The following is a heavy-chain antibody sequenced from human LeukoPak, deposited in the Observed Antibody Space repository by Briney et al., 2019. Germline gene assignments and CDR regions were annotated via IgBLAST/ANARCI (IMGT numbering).Heavy chain of an antibody. J-gene: IGHJ4*02. CDR1: GFTFSSYA. V-gene: IGHV3-23*01. CDR2: ISGSGGST. D-gene: IGHD1-26*01. CDR3: ARGGRGTYLNDY. Sequence: PGGSLRLSCAASGFTFSSYAMSWVRQAPGKGLEWVSAISGSGGSTYYADSVKGRFTISRDNDRNTVYLQMNSLRGEDTAVYYCARGGRGTYLNDYWGQGTLVTVSS.